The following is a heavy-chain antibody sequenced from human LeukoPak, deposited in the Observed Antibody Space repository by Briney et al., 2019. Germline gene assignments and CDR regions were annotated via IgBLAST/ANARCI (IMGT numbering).Heavy chain of an antibody. CDR2: INPNSGGT. D-gene: IGHD5-12*01. Sequence: ASVKVSCKASGYTFTGYYMHWVRQAPGQGLEWMGWINPNSGGTNYAQKFQGRVTMTRDTSISTAYMELSRLRSDDTAVYYCARDRSYSGYDQGGFDYWGQGTLVTVSS. J-gene: IGHJ4*02. CDR1: GYTFTGYY. CDR3: ARDRSYSGYDQGGFDY. V-gene: IGHV1-2*02.